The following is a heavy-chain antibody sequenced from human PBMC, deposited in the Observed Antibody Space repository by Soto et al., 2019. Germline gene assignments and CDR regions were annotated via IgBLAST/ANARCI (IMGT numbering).Heavy chain of an antibody. J-gene: IGHJ5*02. CDR1: GGSISSGGYS. Sequence: NPSETLSLTCAVSGGSISSGGYSWSWIRQPPGKGLEWIGYIYHSGSTYYSPSLKGRLIISVDPSKNQFSLKLTSVTAADMAMYNCARPKTIGAAAGKGWFDPWGQGTLVTVSS. D-gene: IGHD6-13*01. CDR3: ARPKTIGAAAGKGWFDP. V-gene: IGHV4-30-2*03. CDR2: IYHSGST.